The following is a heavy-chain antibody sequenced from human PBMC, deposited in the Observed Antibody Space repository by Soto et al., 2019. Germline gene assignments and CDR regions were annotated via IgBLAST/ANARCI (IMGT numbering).Heavy chain of an antibody. CDR2: ISGSGGST. J-gene: IGHJ4*02. CDR1: GFTFSSYA. V-gene: IGHV3-23*01. CDR3: AKDLISRDVFDY. D-gene: IGHD6-13*01. Sequence: GGSLRLSCAASGFTFSSYAMSWVRQAPGKGLEWVSAISGSGGSTYYADSVKGRFTISRDNSKNTLYLQRNSLRAEDTAVYYCAKDLISRDVFDYWGQGTLVTVSS.